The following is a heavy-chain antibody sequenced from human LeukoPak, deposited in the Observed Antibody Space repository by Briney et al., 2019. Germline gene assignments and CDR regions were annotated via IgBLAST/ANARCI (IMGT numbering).Heavy chain of an antibody. J-gene: IGHJ4*02. CDR3: AKDFRIGYSAHFDY. CDR1: GFTFRSHA. Sequence: GGSLRLSCVGSGFTFRSHAMSWVRQAPEKGLEFVSGIYENGGTTYYADSVKGRFSISRDNSKNTLYLQMDSLRGEDTAVYHCAKDFRIGYSAHFDYWGQGALVTVSS. CDR2: IYENGGTT. V-gene: IGHV3-23*01. D-gene: IGHD2-21*01.